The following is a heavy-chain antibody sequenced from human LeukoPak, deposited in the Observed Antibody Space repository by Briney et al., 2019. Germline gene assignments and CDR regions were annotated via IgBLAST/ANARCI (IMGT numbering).Heavy chain of an antibody. Sequence: SETLSLTCTVSGGSISSYYWSWIRQPSGKGLEWIGYIYYGGSTNYNPSLKSRVTISVDTSKNQFSLKLSSVTAADTAVYYCAREDDSSYEYFQHWGQGTLVTVSS. V-gene: IGHV4-59*01. CDR3: AREDDSSYEYFQH. CDR1: GGSISSYY. J-gene: IGHJ1*01. CDR2: IYYGGST. D-gene: IGHD6-6*01.